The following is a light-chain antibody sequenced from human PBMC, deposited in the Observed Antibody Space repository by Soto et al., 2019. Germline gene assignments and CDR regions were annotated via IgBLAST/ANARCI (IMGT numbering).Light chain of an antibody. CDR3: QQYSSFPYS. V-gene: IGKV1-5*03. J-gene: IGKJ2*01. CDR1: QSVDDW. CDR2: KAS. Sequence: DIQMTQSPSTLSASIGDSVTITCRASQSVDDWLAWYQQTPGSAPKLLVYKASNLEDGVPSKFSGGGSGTQFTLTINNLQPDDFVTYFCQQYSSFPYSFGQGTKLEI.